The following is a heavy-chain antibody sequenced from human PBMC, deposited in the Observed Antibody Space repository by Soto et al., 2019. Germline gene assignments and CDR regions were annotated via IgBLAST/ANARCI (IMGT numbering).Heavy chain of an antibody. CDR2: ISYDGSNK. Sequence: QVQLVESGGGVVQPGRSLRLSCAASGFTFSSYGMHWVRQAPGKGLEWVAVISYDGSNKYYADSVKGRFTISRDNSKNTLYLQMNSLRAEDTAVYYCAKVDTAMVPRLGWYFDLWGRGTLVTVSS. CDR3: AKVDTAMVPRLGWYFDL. V-gene: IGHV3-30*18. D-gene: IGHD5-18*01. CDR1: GFTFSSYG. J-gene: IGHJ2*01.